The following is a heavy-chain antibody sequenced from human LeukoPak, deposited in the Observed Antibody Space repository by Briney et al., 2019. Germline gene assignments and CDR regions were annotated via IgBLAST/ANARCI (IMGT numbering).Heavy chain of an antibody. CDR3: ARADCSSTSCLNAFDI. D-gene: IGHD2-2*01. V-gene: IGHV1-2*06. J-gene: IGHJ3*02. CDR1: GYTFTGYY. Sequence: GASVKVSCKASGYTFTGYYMHWVRQAPGQGLEWRGRINPHSDGTNYAQKFQGRVTMTRDTSISTAYMELSRLRSDDTAVYYCARADCSSTSCLNAFDIWGQGTMVTVSS. CDR2: INPHSDGT.